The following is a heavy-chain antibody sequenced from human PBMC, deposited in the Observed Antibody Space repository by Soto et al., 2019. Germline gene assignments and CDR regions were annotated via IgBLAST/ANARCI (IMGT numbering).Heavy chain of an antibody. J-gene: IGHJ4*02. V-gene: IGHV1-3*01. CDR2: INAGNGNT. CDR1: GYTFTSYA. CDR3: ARVPYYDFWSGYLLYFDY. D-gene: IGHD3-3*01. Sequence: QFQLVQSGAEVKKPGASVKVSCKASGYTFTSYAMHWVRQAPGQRLEWVGWINAGNGNTKYSQKFQGRVTITRDTSASTAYMELSSLRSEDTAVYYCARVPYYDFWSGYLLYFDYWGQGTLVTVSS.